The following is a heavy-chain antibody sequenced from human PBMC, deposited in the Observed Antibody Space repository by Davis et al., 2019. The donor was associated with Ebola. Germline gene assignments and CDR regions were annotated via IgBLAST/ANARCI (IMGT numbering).Heavy chain of an antibody. V-gene: IGHV1-69*05. J-gene: IGHJ4*02. Sequence: SVKVSCKASGGTFSSYAISWVRQAPGQGLEWMGGIIPMFGTANYAQKFQGRVTMTRDTSTNTLYMELSSLTSGDTAVYYCVRDLRGWGDFDYWGQGTLVTVSS. D-gene: IGHD3-10*01. CDR2: IIPMFGTA. CDR3: VRDLRGWGDFDY. CDR1: GGTFSSYA.